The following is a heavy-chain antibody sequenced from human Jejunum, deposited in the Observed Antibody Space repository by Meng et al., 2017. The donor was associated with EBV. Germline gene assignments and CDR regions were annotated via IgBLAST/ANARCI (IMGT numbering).Heavy chain of an antibody. V-gene: IGHV1-18*01. J-gene: IGHJ4*02. CDR3: ARDRSNSDY. CDR1: GYDFINAG. Sequence: QVRVVQPGAERKKPGASVKVSCKASGYDFINAGISWVRHAPGQGLGWMGWISVYRGNTNYAQRFQDRVTLTTNTSTSTVYMELRSLTSDDTAVYYCARDRSNSDYWGQGTLVTVSS. D-gene: IGHD5-24*01. CDR2: ISVYRGNT.